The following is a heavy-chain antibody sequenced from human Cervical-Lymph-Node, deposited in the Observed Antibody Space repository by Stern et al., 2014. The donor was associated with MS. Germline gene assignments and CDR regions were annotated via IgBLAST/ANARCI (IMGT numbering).Heavy chain of an antibody. CDR3: ARKSRYCAGATGLHKCWFDP. CDR2: IYCDDDE. CDR1: GFSLSTSGVG. Sequence: EESGPTQVKPTQTLTLTCTFSGFSLSTSGVGVGWIRQPPGQDLEWLAVIYCDDDERYSPALKSRLRISKDTAKIQVVLTMTKMDPVDTATYYCARKSRYCAGATGLHKCWFDPWGQGTLVTVSS. D-gene: IGHD2-8*02. V-gene: IGHV2-5*02. J-gene: IGHJ5*01.